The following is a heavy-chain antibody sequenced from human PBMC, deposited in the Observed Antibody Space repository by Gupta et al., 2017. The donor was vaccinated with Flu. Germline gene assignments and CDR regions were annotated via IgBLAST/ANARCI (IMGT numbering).Heavy chain of an antibody. Sequence: EVQLVESGGGLVQPGGSLRLSCEASGFTFTTYAFRWVRQAPRKGLEWLSYISSSGSTIYYADSVKGRFTISRDDAKDSLYLQMNSLRAEDTAVYYCAPAAPNFDYWGQGALVAVSS. J-gene: IGHJ4*02. CDR1: GFTFTTYA. CDR3: APAAPNFDY. V-gene: IGHV3-48*03. D-gene: IGHD2-15*01. CDR2: ISSSGSTI.